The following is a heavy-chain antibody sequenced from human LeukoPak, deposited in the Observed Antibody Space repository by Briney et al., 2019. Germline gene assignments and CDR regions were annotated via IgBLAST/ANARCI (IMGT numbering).Heavy chain of an antibody. CDR3: ARDRAWNYFDY. CDR1: GFTFSSYS. J-gene: IGHJ4*02. Sequence: GGSLRLSCSASGFTFSSYSMNWVRQAPGKGLEWISYISSGGSTIYYRDSVKGRFTISRDNAENSLYLQMNSLRAEDTAVYYCARDRAWNYFDYWGQGTLVTVSS. CDR2: ISSGGSTI. V-gene: IGHV3-48*04. D-gene: IGHD3-3*01.